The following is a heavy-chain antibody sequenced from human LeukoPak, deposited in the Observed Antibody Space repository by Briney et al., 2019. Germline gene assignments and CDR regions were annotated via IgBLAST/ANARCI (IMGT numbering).Heavy chain of an antibody. CDR2: IYSRGST. CDR3: ASTMVRGVIIYYGMDV. CDR1: GYTVSGNY. V-gene: IGHV3-53*01. Sequence: GGSLRLSCAASGYTVSGNYMSWVRQAPGKGLEWVSVIYSRGSTYYADSVKGRFTISRDNSKNTLYLQMNSLRAEDTAVYYCASTMVRGVIIYYGMDVWGKGTTVTVSS. J-gene: IGHJ6*04. D-gene: IGHD3-10*01.